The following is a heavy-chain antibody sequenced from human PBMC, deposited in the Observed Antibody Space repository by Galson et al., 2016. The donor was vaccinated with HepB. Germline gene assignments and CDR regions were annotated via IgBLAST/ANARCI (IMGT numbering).Heavy chain of an antibody. V-gene: IGHV1-18*04. Sequence: SVKVSCKASGYTFTSYGIGWVRQAPGQGLEWMGWINSYNGNTNYAHKLQGRVTMTTDTSTSTAYMELRSLRSDDTAVYYCASHYGSGSSNWFDPWGRGTLVTVSS. D-gene: IGHD3-10*01. CDR2: INSYNGNT. J-gene: IGHJ5*02. CDR3: ASHYGSGSSNWFDP. CDR1: GYTFTSYG.